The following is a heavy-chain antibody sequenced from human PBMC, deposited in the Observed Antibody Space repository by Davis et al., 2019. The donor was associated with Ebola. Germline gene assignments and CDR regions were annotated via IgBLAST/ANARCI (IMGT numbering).Heavy chain of an antibody. CDR3: AREQVTMVQGTFYYYYYGMDV. CDR1: GFTFSSYW. J-gene: IGHJ6*02. V-gene: IGHV3-7*01. Sequence: GESLKISCAASGFTFSSYWMSWVRQAPGKGLEWVANIKQDGSEKYYVDSVKGRFTISRDNAKNSLYLQMNSLRAEDTAVYYCAREQVTMVQGTFYYYYYGMDVWGQGTTVTVSS. CDR2: IKQDGSEK. D-gene: IGHD3-10*01.